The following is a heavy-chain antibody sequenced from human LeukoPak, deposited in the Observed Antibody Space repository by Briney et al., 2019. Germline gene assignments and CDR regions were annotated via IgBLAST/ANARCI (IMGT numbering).Heavy chain of an antibody. CDR3: ATDHDILTGYYDY. CDR1: GGSISSGTHY. V-gene: IGHV4-31*11. Sequence: PSETLSLTCAVSGGSISSGTHYWNWIRQHPGQGLEWIGHIYNTGSAYYNPSLMSRVSISIDTSENQFSLKLSSVTAADTAVYYCATDHDILTGYYDYWGQGILVTVSS. CDR2: IYNTGSA. D-gene: IGHD3-9*01. J-gene: IGHJ4*02.